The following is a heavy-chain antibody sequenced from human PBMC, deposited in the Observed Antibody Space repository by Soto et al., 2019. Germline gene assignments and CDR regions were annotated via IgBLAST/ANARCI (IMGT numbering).Heavy chain of an antibody. D-gene: IGHD1-26*01. CDR2: ISAYNGNT. J-gene: IGHJ5*02. CDR1: GYTFTSYG. Sequence: SCKASGYTFTSYGISWVRQAPGQGLEWMGWISAYNGNTNYAQKLQGRVTMTTDTSTSTAYMELRSLRSDDTAVYYCARTVGATTAVWFDPWGQGTLVTVSS. CDR3: ARTVGATTAVWFDP. V-gene: IGHV1-18*01.